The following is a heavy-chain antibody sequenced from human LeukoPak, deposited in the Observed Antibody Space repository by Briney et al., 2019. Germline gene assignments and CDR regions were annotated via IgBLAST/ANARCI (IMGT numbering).Heavy chain of an antibody. CDR1: GFTFSTYA. V-gene: IGHV3-30*14. Sequence: GGSLRLSCAASGFTFSTYAMHWVRQAPGKGLEWVAVISNDGRNKIYADSVKGRFTISRDNSKNTLYLQMNSLRAEDTAVYYCARGGDIQPFDYWGQGTLVTVSS. D-gene: IGHD5-18*01. CDR2: ISNDGRNK. J-gene: IGHJ4*02. CDR3: ARGGDIQPFDY.